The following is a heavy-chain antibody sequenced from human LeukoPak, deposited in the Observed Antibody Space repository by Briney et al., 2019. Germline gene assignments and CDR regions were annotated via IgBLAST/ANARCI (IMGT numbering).Heavy chain of an antibody. CDR3: ARAWGYMDV. Sequence: ASVKVSCKAFGGTFNSFSINWVRQAPGQGLEWMGWINPNSGGTNYAQKFQGRVTMTRDTSISTAYMELSRLRSDDTAVYYCARAWGYMDVWGKGTTVTVSS. V-gene: IGHV1-2*02. CDR2: INPNSGGT. J-gene: IGHJ6*03. CDR1: GGTFNSFS. D-gene: IGHD7-27*01.